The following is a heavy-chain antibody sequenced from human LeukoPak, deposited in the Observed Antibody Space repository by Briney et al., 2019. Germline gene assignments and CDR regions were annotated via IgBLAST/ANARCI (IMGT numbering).Heavy chain of an antibody. CDR3: ARGWYYYDSSGYYPT. Sequence: PSETLSLTCAVYGGSFSGYYWSWIRQPPGKGLEWIGEINHSGSTNYNPSLKSRVTISVDTSKNQFSLKLSSVTAADTAVYYCARGWYYYDSSGYYPTWGQGTLVTVSS. V-gene: IGHV4-34*01. CDR2: INHSGST. J-gene: IGHJ5*02. CDR1: GGSFSGYY. D-gene: IGHD3-22*01.